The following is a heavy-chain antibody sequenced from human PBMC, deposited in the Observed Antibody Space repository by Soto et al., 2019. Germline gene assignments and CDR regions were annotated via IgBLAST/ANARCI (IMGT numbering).Heavy chain of an antibody. Sequence: GGSLRLSCAASGFIFNGSAIHWVRQASGKGLEWLGRIRDRANNYATAYAASVNGRFTISRDNAKDSLYLQMNSLRVEDTALYYCVRDHNWAFDYWAPGTLVTVSS. CDR3: VRDHNWAFDY. CDR1: GFIFNGSA. V-gene: IGHV3-73*01. CDR2: IRDRANNYAT. J-gene: IGHJ4*02. D-gene: IGHD1-20*01.